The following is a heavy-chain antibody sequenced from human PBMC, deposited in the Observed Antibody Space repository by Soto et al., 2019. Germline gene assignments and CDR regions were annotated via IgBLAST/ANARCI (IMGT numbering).Heavy chain of an antibody. D-gene: IGHD6-13*01. CDR3: ARPLGSRSIAAAGNWFAP. J-gene: IGHJ5*02. Sequence: PSETLSLTCTVSGGSISSSSYYWGWIRQPPGKGLEWIGSIYYSGSTYYNPSLKSRVTISVDTSKNQFSLKLSSVTAADTAVYYCARPLGSRSIAAAGNWFAPWGQGTLVTVSS. V-gene: IGHV4-39*01. CDR1: GGSISSSSYY. CDR2: IYYSGST.